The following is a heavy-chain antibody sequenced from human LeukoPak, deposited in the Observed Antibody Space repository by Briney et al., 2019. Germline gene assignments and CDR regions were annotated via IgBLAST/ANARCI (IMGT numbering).Heavy chain of an antibody. V-gene: IGHV3-53*01. CDR1: GFTVSSNY. J-gene: IGHJ4*02. CDR3: AKEAIGYCSSTSCHGDDY. CDR2: IYSGGST. D-gene: IGHD2-2*03. Sequence: TGGSLRLSCAASGFTVSSNYMSWVRQAPGKGLEWVSVIYSGGSTYYADSVKGRFTISRDNSKNTLYLQMNSLRAEDTAVYYCAKEAIGYCSSTSCHGDDYWGQGTLVTVSS.